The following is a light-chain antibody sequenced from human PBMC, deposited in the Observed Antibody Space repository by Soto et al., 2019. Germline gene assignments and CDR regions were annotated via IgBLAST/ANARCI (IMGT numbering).Light chain of an antibody. V-gene: IGKV1-5*03. CDR2: KAS. Sequence: DIQMTQSPSTLSASVGDRVTITCRASQSIGSFLAWYQQKPGKTPKLLIYKASILEGGVPSRFSGSGSGTEFPLTSRSLQADDFATCYCEQYESYWTVGQGTKVDMK. CDR1: QSIGSF. CDR3: EQYESYWT. J-gene: IGKJ1*01.